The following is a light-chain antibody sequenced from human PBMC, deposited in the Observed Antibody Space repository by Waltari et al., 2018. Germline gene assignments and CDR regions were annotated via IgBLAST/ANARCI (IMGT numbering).Light chain of an antibody. CDR3: QQYNKWPPWT. J-gene: IGKJ1*01. CDR1: QNIGTS. CDR2: HAS. V-gene: IGKV3-15*01. Sequence: EVVMTQSPATLSVSPGERVTLSGRASQNIGTSIALYQQKLGQVPRPLIYHASTRGAGVPARFSGSGSGTEFTLTISSMQPEDFAVYYCQQYNKWPPWTFGQGTKVEIK.